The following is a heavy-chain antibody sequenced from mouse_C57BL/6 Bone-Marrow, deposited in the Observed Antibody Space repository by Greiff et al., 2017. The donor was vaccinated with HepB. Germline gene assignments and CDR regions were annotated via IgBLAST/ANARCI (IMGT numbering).Heavy chain of an antibody. Sequence: QVTLKVCGPGILQPSQSLSLSCSFSGFSLSTFGMGVGWIRQPSGKGLEWLAHIWWDDDKYYNPVLKSPLTISKDTSKNQVFLKIAHVDTADTATYYCARKCYCDFDYWGQGTTLTVSS. J-gene: IGHJ2*01. CDR3: ARKCYCDFDY. CDR2: IWWDDDK. D-gene: IGHD2-4*01. V-gene: IGHV8-8*01. CDR1: GFSLSTFGMG.